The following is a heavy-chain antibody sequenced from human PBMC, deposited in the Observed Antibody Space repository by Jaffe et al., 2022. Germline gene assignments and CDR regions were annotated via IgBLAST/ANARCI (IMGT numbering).Heavy chain of an antibody. CDR3: ARLTHGLPSFDP. CDR1: DGSLSSGTYY. CDR2: IYYSGST. J-gene: IGHJ5*02. V-gene: IGHV4-39*01. D-gene: IGHD4-17*01. Sequence: QLQLQESGPGLVKPSETLSLTCTVSDGSLSSGTYYWGWIRQPPGKGLEWIGNIYYSGSTYYNPSLKNRVTISIDTSKTQFSLRLTSVTAADTAVYYCARLTHGLPSFDPWGQGTLVTVSS.